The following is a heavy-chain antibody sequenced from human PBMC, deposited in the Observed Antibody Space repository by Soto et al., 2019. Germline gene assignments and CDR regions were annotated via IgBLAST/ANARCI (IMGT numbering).Heavy chain of an antibody. V-gene: IGHV3-23*05. CDR2: MNGAATST. CDR1: GFTLSYA. J-gene: IGHJ6*02. CDR3: ARGGADHYDYGMDV. Sequence: QLSESGGGLVQPGGSLTLSCAASGFTLSYAMTWVRQPPGKGLEWVSSMNGAATSTSYADSVKGRFTTSRDKARNTQYLGMKILRPEDTGVYFCARGGADHYDYGMDVWGQGTTVIVAS. D-gene: IGHD3-16*01.